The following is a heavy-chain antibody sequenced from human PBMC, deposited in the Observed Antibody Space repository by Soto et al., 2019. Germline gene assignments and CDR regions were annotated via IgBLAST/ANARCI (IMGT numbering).Heavy chain of an antibody. D-gene: IGHD3-3*01. V-gene: IGHV3-33*01. CDR1: GFTFSSYG. CDR2: IWYDGSNK. J-gene: IGHJ6*02. Sequence: PGGSLRLSCAASGFTFSSYGMHRVRQAPGKGLEWVAVIWYDGSNKYYADSVKGRFTISRDNSKNTLYLQMNSLRAEDTAVYYCARDREYYDFWSGYYNYYYYGMDVWGQGTTVTVSS. CDR3: ARDREYYDFWSGYYNYYYYGMDV.